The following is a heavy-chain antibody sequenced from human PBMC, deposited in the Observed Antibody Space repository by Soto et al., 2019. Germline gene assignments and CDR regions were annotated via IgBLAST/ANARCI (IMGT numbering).Heavy chain of an antibody. CDR2: IYYSGST. J-gene: IGHJ4*02. CDR3: ARGYCSGGSCYSEVVYFEY. V-gene: IGHV4-61*01. CDR1: GGSVSSGSYY. Sequence: PSETLSLTCTVSGGSVSSGSYYWSWIRQPPGKGLEWIGYIYYSGSTNYNPSLKSRVTISVDTSKNQFSLKLSSVTAADTAVYYCARGYCSGGSCYSEVVYFEYWGQGTLVTVSS. D-gene: IGHD2-15*01.